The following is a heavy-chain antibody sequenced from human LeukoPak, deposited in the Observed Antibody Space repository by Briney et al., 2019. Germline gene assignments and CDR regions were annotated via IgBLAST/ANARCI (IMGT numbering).Heavy chain of an antibody. CDR2: IYTSGST. J-gene: IGHJ4*02. V-gene: IGHV4-4*09. D-gene: IGHD3-22*01. CDR1: GGSITGYY. Sequence: SETLSLTCTVSGGSITGYYWTWIRQPPGKGLEWIGYIYTSGSTNYNPSLKSRVTISVDTSKNQFSLKLSSVTAADTAVYYCARLRGYYYDSSGPQYYFDYWGQGTLVTVSS. CDR3: ARLRGYYYDSSGPQYYFDY.